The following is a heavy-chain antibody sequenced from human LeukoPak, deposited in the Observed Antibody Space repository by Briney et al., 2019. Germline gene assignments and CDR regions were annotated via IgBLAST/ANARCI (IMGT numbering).Heavy chain of an antibody. CDR3: ASHLRKAAASPFDY. D-gene: IGHD6-13*01. Sequence: SETLSLTCTVSGGSISNYYWSWIRQPPGKGLEWIGYIYYSGSTNYNPSLKSRVTISVDTSKNQFSLRLSSVTAADTAVYYCASHLRKAAASPFDYWGQGTLVTVSS. J-gene: IGHJ4*02. CDR1: GGSISNYY. V-gene: IGHV4-59*08. CDR2: IYYSGST.